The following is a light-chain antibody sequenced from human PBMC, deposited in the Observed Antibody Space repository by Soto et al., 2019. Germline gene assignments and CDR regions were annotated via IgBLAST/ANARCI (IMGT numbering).Light chain of an antibody. Sequence: EIVLTQSPGTLSLSPGERATLSCRASQSVTSSYLAWYQQKPGQAPRLLIYGASKRATGIPDRFSGSGSGTDFNHTISRLEPEDFAGYYCQLIGNSRFTFGPVTKVDS. CDR3: QLIGNSRFT. J-gene: IGKJ3*01. V-gene: IGKV3-20*01. CDR1: QSVTSSY. CDR2: GAS.